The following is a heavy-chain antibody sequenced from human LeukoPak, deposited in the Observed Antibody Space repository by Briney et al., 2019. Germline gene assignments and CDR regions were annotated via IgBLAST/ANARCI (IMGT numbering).Heavy chain of an antibody. CDR1: GYTFTSYD. CDR2: MNPNSGNT. CDR3: ARGVRITIFGVVTARYYFDY. Sequence: GASVKVSCKASGYTFTSYDINWVRQATGQGLEWMGWMNPNSGNTGYAQKFQGRVTMTRNTSISTAYMGLSSLRSEDTAVYYCARGVRITIFGVVTARYYFDYWGQGTLVTVSS. J-gene: IGHJ4*02. V-gene: IGHV1-8*01. D-gene: IGHD3-3*01.